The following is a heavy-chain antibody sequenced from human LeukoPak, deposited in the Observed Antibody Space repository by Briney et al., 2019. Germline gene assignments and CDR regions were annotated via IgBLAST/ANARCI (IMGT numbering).Heavy chain of an antibody. D-gene: IGHD6-13*01. CDR1: GGSFSGHY. J-gene: IGHJ4*02. CDR3: ARGRYVTTRGGAAAGFLDY. V-gene: IGHV4-34*01. Sequence: SETLSLTCAVPGGSFSGHYWNWIRQPPGKGLEWIGEINHGGSTNYNPSLKSRVTISVGTSQKQFSLRLSSVTAADTAVYYCARGRYVTTRGGAAAGFLDYWGQGTLVTVST. CDR2: INHGGST.